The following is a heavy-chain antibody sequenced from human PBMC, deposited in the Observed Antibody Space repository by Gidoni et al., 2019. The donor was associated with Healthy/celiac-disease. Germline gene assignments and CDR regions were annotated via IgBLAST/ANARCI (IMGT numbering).Heavy chain of an antibody. CDR3: ARGRHRAPLHWFDP. J-gene: IGHJ5*02. CDR2: INHSGST. V-gene: IGHV4-34*01. CDR1: GWSFSGYY. Sequence: QVQLQQWGAGLLKPSATLSLTCAVYGWSFSGYYWSWIRQPPGKGLEWIGEINHSGSTNYNPSLKSRVTISVDTSKNQFSLKLSSVTAADTAVYYCARGRHRAPLHWFDPWGQGTLVTVSS. D-gene: IGHD3-10*01.